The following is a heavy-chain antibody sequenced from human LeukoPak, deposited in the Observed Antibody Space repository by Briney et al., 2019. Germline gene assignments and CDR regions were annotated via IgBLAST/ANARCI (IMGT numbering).Heavy chain of an antibody. CDR2: ISYDGSNK. D-gene: IGHD3-22*01. Sequence: GGSLRLSCAASGFTFSSYGMHWVRQAPGKGLEWVAVISYDGSNKYYADSVKGRFTISRDNSKNTLYLQMNSLRAEDTAVYYCATSSGFDYWGQGTLVTVSS. CDR1: GFTFSSYG. CDR3: ATSSGFDY. J-gene: IGHJ4*02. V-gene: IGHV3-30*03.